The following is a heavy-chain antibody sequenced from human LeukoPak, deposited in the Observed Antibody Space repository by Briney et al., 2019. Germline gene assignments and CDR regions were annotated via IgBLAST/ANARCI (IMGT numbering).Heavy chain of an antibody. CDR3: ARDPNGDYIGTFDM. CDR2: ISGSGGKT. V-gene: IGHV3-23*01. CDR1: GFTFNRYV. Sequence: SGGSLRLSCAASGFTFNRYVMSWVRQAPGKGLEWVSAISGSGGKTFYADSVQGRFAISRDNSKNTLYLQMNSLRVEDTAVYFCARDPNGDYIGTFDMWGRGTMVTVSS. J-gene: IGHJ3*02. D-gene: IGHD4-17*01.